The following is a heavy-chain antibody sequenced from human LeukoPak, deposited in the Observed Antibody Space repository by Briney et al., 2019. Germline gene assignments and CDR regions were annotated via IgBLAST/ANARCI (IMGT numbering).Heavy chain of an antibody. CDR3: ARDDDSPTFDY. V-gene: IGHV3-21*01. CDR1: GFTFSSYS. CDR2: ISSSSSYI. D-gene: IGHD2-15*01. Sequence: GGSLRLSCAASGFTFSSYSMNWVRQAPGKGLEWVSSISSSSSYIYYADSVKGRFTISRDNAKNSLYLQMNSRRAEDTAVYYCARDDDSPTFDYWGQGTLVTVSS. J-gene: IGHJ4*02.